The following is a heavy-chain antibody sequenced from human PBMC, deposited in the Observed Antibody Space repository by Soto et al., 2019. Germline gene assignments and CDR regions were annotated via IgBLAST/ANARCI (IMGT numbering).Heavy chain of an antibody. Sequence: GGSLRLSCEASGFNFDDYAMHWVRQAPGKGLEWVSGISWNSGSIGYADSVKGRFTISRDNAKRSLYLQMNSLKDEDTALYYCAKDISYYYDSSGYYGFFDYWGQGTLVTVSS. CDR2: ISWNSGSI. V-gene: IGHV3-9*01. CDR1: GFNFDDYA. D-gene: IGHD3-22*01. CDR3: AKDISYYYDSSGYYGFFDY. J-gene: IGHJ4*02.